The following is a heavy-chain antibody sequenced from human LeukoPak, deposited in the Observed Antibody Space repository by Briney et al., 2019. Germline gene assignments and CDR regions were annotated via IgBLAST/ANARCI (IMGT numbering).Heavy chain of an antibody. V-gene: IGHV4-39*01. CDR3: ARQAGYDGPYYMDV. J-gene: IGHJ6*03. CDR1: GGSISSRSYY. D-gene: IGHD3-16*01. Sequence: PSETLSLTCTVSGGSISSRSYYWGWIRQPPGKGLEWIGSIYYSGSTYYNPSLKSRVTISVDTSKNQFSLKLSSVTAADTAVYYCARQAGYDGPYYMDVWGKGTTVTVFS. CDR2: IYYSGST.